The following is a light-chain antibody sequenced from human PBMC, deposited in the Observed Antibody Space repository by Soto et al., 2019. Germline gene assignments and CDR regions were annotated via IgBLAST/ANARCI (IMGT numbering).Light chain of an antibody. V-gene: IGKV4-1*01. Sequence: DIVMTQSPDSLAVSLGERATINCKSSQSVLYSSNNKNYLAWYQQKPGPPPKLLIYWASTRESGVPDRFSGSWSGTDFTLTISSLQAEDVAVSYCQQYYSTPTFGPGTKVDIK. CDR2: WAS. J-gene: IGKJ3*01. CDR1: QSVLYSSNNKNY. CDR3: QQYYSTPT.